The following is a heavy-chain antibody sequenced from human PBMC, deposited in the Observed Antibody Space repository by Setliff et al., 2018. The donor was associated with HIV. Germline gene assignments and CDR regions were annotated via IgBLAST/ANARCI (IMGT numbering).Heavy chain of an antibody. CDR3: TRKLAPGHGMDV. D-gene: IGHD3-3*02. V-gene: IGHV3-7*01. CDR2: INQDGSEK. CDR1: GFTFTSYW. J-gene: IGHJ6*02. Sequence: GGSLRLSCAASGFTFTSYWMIWVRQAPGKGLEWVANINQDGSEKNYVDSVKGRFTISRDNAKNSLYLQMNSLRVEDTTVYYCTRKLAPGHGMDVWGQGTTVTVSS.